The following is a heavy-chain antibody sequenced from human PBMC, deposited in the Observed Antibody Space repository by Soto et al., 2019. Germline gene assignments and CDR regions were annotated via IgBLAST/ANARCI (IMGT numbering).Heavy chain of an antibody. V-gene: IGHV3-30-3*01. D-gene: IGHD2-21*01. Sequence: QVQLVESGGGVVQPGGSLRLSCAASGFTFSSYAMHWVRQAPGKGLEWVAVISYDGSNKYYTDSVKGRFTISRDNSKNTLYLQMNCLRAEDTSVYYSARPLWRDDFNWGYFDLWGRGTLVTVSS. J-gene: IGHJ2*01. CDR2: ISYDGSNK. CDR1: GFTFSSYA. CDR3: ARPLWRDDFNWGYFDL.